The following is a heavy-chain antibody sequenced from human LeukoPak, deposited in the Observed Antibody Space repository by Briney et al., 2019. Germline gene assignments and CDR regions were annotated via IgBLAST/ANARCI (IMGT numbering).Heavy chain of an antibody. CDR3: ASTNGRGYSYGN. V-gene: IGHV1-24*01. CDR1: GYTLTELS. CDR2: FDPEDGET. D-gene: IGHD5-18*01. Sequence: ASVKVSCKVSGYTLTELSMHWVRQAPGKGLEWMGGFDPEDGETIYAQKFQGRVTMTEDTSTDTAYMELSSLRSEDTAVYYCASTNGRGYSYGNWGQGTLVTVSS. J-gene: IGHJ4*02.